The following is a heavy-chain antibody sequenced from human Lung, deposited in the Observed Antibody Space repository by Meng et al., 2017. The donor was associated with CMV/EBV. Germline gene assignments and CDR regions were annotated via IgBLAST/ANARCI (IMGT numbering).Heavy chain of an antibody. CDR2: ISAENGNT. CDR1: GYTFGIFG. D-gene: IGHD4-17*01. J-gene: IGHJ4*02. V-gene: IGHV1-18*01. CDR3: ARAGAAVTTHFDF. Sequence: QVQLVHSGAELQSPGASVKVSCKASGYTFGIFGITWVRQAPGQGLEWVGWISAENGNTNYAQKFEGRVTLNTDTSTKTAYMDLGGLRSDDSAVYYCARAGAAVTTHFDFWGRGTLVTVSS.